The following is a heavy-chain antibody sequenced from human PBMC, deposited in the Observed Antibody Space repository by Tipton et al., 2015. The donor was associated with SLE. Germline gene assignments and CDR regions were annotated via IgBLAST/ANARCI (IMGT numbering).Heavy chain of an antibody. CDR2: IYYSGST. CDR1: GGSISSSSYY. Sequence: LRLSCTVSGGSISSSSYYWGWIRQPPGKGLEWIGSIYYSGSTYYNPSLKSRVTISVDTSKNHFSLKLSSVTAADTAVYYCARVSSGWYYFDYWGQGTLVTVSS. V-gene: IGHV4-39*02. CDR3: ARVSSGWYYFDY. J-gene: IGHJ4*02. D-gene: IGHD6-19*01.